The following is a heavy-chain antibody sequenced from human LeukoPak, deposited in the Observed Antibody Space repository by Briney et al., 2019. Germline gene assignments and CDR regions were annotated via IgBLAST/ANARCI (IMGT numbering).Heavy chain of an antibody. D-gene: IGHD6-19*01. CDR2: INPNSGGT. V-gene: IGHV1-2*02. CDR3: ARGVAGPYYYYYMDV. Sequence: VASVKVSCKASGYTFTDYYMHWVRQAPGQGLEWMGWINPNSGGTNYAQKFQGRVTMTRDTSISTAYMELSRLTSDDTAVYYCARGVAGPYYYYYMDVWGRGTTVTVSS. CDR1: GYTFTDYY. J-gene: IGHJ6*03.